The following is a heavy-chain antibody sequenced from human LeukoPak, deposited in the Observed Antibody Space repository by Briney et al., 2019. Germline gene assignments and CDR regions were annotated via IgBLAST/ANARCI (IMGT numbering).Heavy chain of an antibody. CDR1: GFAFNTYW. V-gene: IGHV3-74*01. J-gene: IGHJ5*02. Sequence: GGSLRLSCAASGFAFNTYWMHWVRQVPGKGLVWVSRIRGDGTNPIYADSVKGRFTISTDNAKNTLYLQMKSLRAEHTAVYYCARDTYYGPFDPWGRGTLDSVSS. CDR2: IRGDGTNP. CDR3: ARDTYYGPFDP. D-gene: IGHD3-22*01.